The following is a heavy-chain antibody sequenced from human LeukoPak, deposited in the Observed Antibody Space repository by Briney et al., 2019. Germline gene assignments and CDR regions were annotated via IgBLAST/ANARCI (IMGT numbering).Heavy chain of an antibody. Sequence: ASVKVSCKASGYTFASYYMHWVRQAPGQGLEWMGIINPSGGSTSYAQKFQGRVTMTRDTSTSTVYMELSSLRSEDTAVYYCARSLGYCSSTSCYSPFDPWGQGTLVTVSS. J-gene: IGHJ5*02. CDR2: INPSGGST. V-gene: IGHV1-46*01. CDR1: GYTFASYY. D-gene: IGHD2-2*01. CDR3: ARSLGYCSSTSCYSPFDP.